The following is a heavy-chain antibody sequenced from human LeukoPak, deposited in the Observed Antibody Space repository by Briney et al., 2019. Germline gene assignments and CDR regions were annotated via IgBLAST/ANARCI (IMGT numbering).Heavy chain of an antibody. V-gene: IGHV1-18*01. CDR3: ARDNEIVAVPAGSGAFDI. J-gene: IGHJ3*02. CDR1: GYTFTSYG. CDR2: ISAYNGNT. Sequence: GASVKVSCKASGYTFTSYGISWVRQAPGQGLEWMGWISAYNGNTNYAQKLQGRVTMTTDTSTSTAYMELRSLRSDDTAVYYCARDNEIVAVPAGSGAFDIWGQGTMVTVSS. D-gene: IGHD2-2*01.